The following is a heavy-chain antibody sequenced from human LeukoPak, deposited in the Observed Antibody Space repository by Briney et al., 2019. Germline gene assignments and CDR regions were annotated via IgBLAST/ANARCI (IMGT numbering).Heavy chain of an antibody. V-gene: IGHV3-53*01. CDR3: AKDYEPLVGVHRWGDWFDP. Sequence: GGSLRLSCAASGFTVSSNYMSWVRQAPGKGLEWVSVIYSGGSTYYADSVKGRFTISRDNSKNTLYLQMNGLRAEDTAVYYCAKDYEPLVGVHRWGDWFDPWGQGTLVTVSS. D-gene: IGHD1-26*01. J-gene: IGHJ5*02. CDR1: GFTVSSNY. CDR2: IYSGGST.